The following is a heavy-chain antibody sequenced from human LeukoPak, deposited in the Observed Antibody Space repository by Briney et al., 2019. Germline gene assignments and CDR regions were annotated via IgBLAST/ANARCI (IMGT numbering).Heavy chain of an antibody. CDR1: GFTFSSYG. CDR2: IWYDGSNK. CDR3: ARGLGGVIINNWFDP. J-gene: IGHJ5*02. D-gene: IGHD3-10*01. V-gene: IGHV3-33*01. Sequence: GGSLRLSCAASGFTFSSYGMHWVRQAPGKGLEWVAVIWYDGSNKYYADSVKGRFTISRDNSKNTLYLQMNSLRAEDTAVYYCARGLGGVIINNWFDPWGQGTLVTVSS.